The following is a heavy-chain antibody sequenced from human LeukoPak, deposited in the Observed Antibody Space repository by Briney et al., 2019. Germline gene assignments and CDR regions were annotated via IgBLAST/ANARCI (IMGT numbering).Heavy chain of an antibody. J-gene: IGHJ4*02. V-gene: IGHV3-30*02. CDR3: AKWLEMATHDTFDY. CDR1: GFTFSSYG. CDR2: IRYDGSNK. Sequence: GGSLRLSCAASGFTFSSYGMHWVRQAPGKGLEWVAFIRYDGSNKYYADSVKGRFTISRDNSKNTLYLQMNSLRAEDTAVYYCAKWLEMATHDTFDYWGQGTLVTVSS. D-gene: IGHD5-24*01.